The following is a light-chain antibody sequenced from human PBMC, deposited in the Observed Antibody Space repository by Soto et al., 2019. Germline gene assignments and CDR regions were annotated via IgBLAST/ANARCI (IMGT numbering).Light chain of an antibody. CDR2: WAS. CDR1: QTVLYSSNNKNY. V-gene: IGKV4-1*01. Sequence: DIVMSQSPDSLAVSLGERATINCKSSQTVLYSSNNKNYLAWYQHKPGQPPKLLIYWASTREAGVPDRFSGSGSGTDFTVTISSLQAEDVAVYYCQQYYSGPQWTFGQGTKVEIK. J-gene: IGKJ1*01. CDR3: QQYYSGPQWT.